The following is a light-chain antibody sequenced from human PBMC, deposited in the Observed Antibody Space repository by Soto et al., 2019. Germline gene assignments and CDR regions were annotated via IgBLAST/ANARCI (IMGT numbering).Light chain of an antibody. Sequence: EIVLTQSPATLSLSPGERATLSCRASQNVSSYLAWYQQKPGQAPRLLIYDASNRATGIPARFSGSGPGTDFTLTISSLEPEDFAVYYCQQRSNWPITFGQGTRLEIK. CDR3: QQRSNWPIT. CDR1: QNVSSY. V-gene: IGKV3D-11*02. CDR2: DAS. J-gene: IGKJ5*01.